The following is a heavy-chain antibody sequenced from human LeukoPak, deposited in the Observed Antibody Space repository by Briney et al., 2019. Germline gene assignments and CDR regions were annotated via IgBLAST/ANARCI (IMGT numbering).Heavy chain of an antibody. D-gene: IGHD4-17*01. J-gene: IGHJ4*02. CDR1: GGSFSGYY. V-gene: IGHV4-34*01. Sequence: SETLSLTCAVYGGSFSGYYWSWIRQPPGKGLEWIGEINHSGSTNYNPSLKSRVTISVDTSENQFSLKLSSVTAADTAVYYCARQTVTNYYFDYWGQGTLVTVSS. CDR2: INHSGST. CDR3: ARQTVTNYYFDY.